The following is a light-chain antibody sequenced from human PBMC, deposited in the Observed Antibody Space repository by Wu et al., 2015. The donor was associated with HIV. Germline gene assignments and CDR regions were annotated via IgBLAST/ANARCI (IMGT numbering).Light chain of an antibody. Sequence: EIVLTQSPGTLSLSPGERATLSCRASQSVSSSYLAWYQRKPGQAPRLLIYGASSRATGIPDRFSGSGSGTDFTLTISRLEPEDFAVYYCQQYGKTFGQGTKVEIK. CDR2: GAS. CDR1: QSVSSSY. V-gene: IGKV3-20*01. J-gene: IGKJ1*01. CDR3: QQYGKT.